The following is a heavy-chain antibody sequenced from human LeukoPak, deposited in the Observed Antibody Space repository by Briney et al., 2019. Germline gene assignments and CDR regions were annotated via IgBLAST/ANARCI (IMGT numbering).Heavy chain of an antibody. CDR1: GGTFSSYA. V-gene: IGHV1-69*05. Sequence: KVSCKASGGTFSSYAISWVRQAPGQGLEWMGGIIPIFGTANYAQKFQGRVTITTDESTSTAYMELSSLRSEDTAVYYCASYVWCYYTKVYFDYWGQGTLVTVSS. CDR3: ASYVWCYYTKVYFDY. D-gene: IGHD3-3*01. J-gene: IGHJ4*02. CDR2: IIPIFGTA.